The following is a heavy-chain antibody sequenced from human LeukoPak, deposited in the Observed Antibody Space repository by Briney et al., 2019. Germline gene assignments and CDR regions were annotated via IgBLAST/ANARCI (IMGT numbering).Heavy chain of an antibody. CDR1: GGSISSYY. J-gene: IGHJ3*02. V-gene: IGHV4-59*01. CDR2: IYYSGST. Sequence: SETLSFTCTVSGGSISSYYWSWIRQPPGKGLEWIGYIYYSGSTNYNPSLKSRVTISIDTSKNQFSLKLSSVTAADTAVYYCARLRYSSNWSYVLDIWGQGTMVTVSS. CDR3: ARLRYSSNWSYVLDI. D-gene: IGHD6-13*01.